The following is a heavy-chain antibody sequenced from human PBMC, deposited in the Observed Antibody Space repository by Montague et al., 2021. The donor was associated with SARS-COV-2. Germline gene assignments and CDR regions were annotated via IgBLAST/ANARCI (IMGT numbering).Heavy chain of an antibody. J-gene: IGHJ4*02. Sequence: SLRLSCAASGFTFSSYAMHWVRQAPGKGLEWVAVITYDGSNKYYADSVKGRFTISRDNSKNTLYLQMNSLRAEDTAVYYCVRDLCGYTDYWGQGTLATVSS. V-gene: IGHV3-30*04. CDR2: ITYDGSNK. CDR1: GFTFSSYA. CDR3: VRDLCGYTDY. D-gene: IGHD3-22*01.